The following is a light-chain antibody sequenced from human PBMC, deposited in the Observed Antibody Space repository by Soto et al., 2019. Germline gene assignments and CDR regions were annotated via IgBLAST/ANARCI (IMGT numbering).Light chain of an antibody. V-gene: IGKV1-39*01. CDR1: QPISTY. CDR2: AAS. Sequence: DIQMTQSPSSLSASVGDTVTITCRASQPISTYLNWYQQKPGRAPNLLIYAASFLQSGVPARFSGIGSGTEFALTLTSLQPEDSATYYCQQSHRTPPTFGQGTKVEI. CDR3: QQSHRTPPT. J-gene: IGKJ2*01.